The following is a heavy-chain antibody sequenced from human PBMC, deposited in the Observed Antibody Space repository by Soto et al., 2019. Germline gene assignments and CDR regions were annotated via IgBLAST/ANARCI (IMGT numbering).Heavy chain of an antibody. CDR1: VGTFSSYA. D-gene: IGHD1-1*01. Sequence: SVKVSCKASVGTFSSYAISWVRQAPGQGLEWMGGIIPIFGTANYAQKFQGRVTITADESTSTAYMELSSLGAEDTAVYYCARDQGFEGYTYWGQGTLVTVSS. J-gene: IGHJ4*02. CDR3: ARDQGFEGYTY. CDR2: IIPIFGTA. V-gene: IGHV1-69*13.